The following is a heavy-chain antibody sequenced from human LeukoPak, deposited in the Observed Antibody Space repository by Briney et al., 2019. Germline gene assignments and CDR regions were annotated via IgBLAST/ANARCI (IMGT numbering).Heavy chain of an antibody. J-gene: IGHJ4*02. CDR1: GGSISSYY. CDR3: ARENSGSYREFDY. CDR2: IYTSGST. V-gene: IGHV4-4*07. Sequence: PSETLSLTCTVSGGSISSYYWSWIRQPTGKGLEWIGRIYTSGSTNYNASLKSRVSMSVDTSKNQFSLKLSSVTAADTAVFYCARENSGSYREFDYWGQGTLVTVSS. D-gene: IGHD1-26*01.